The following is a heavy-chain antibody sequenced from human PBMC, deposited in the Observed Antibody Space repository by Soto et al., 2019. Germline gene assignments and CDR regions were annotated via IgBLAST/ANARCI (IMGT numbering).Heavy chain of an antibody. Sequence: SEALSLSCGVCGGSLSGCCWAWIRKAQGTGVEGSGEINHSGRNNYHPSLKSRVTISVDTSKNQFSLKLTSVTAADTAVYYCARDKITGLFAYWGQRTLVTVSS. CDR1: GGSLSGCC. CDR3: ARDKITGLFAY. CDR2: INHSGRN. D-gene: IGHD2-8*02. V-gene: IGHV4-34*01. J-gene: IGHJ4*02.